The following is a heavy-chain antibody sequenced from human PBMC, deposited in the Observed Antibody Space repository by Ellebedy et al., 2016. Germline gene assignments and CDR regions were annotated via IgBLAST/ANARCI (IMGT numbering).Heavy chain of an antibody. CDR3: AKWNGGWYAFEV. V-gene: IGHV4-59*02. J-gene: IGHJ3*01. Sequence: SETLSLTCNVFGGSVNGDYWNWIRRPPGKGLEWIGYVFHTGTTNYNPSLKSRVTMSVDTSKSQFSLRLTSVTAADTAVYYCAKWNGGWYAFEVWGQGTMVTVSS. CDR2: VFHTGTT. D-gene: IGHD6-19*01. CDR1: GGSVNGDY.